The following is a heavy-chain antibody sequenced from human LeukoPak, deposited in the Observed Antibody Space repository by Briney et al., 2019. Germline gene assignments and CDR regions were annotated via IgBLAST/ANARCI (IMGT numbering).Heavy chain of an antibody. CDR1: GGSITSRSYY. J-gene: IGHJ4*02. V-gene: IGHV4-39*01. CDR2: IYHLGSV. D-gene: IGHD3-10*01. CDR3: ARREGRITMVRGVRGRPFDY. Sequence: SETLSLTCTVSGGSITSRSYYWGWIRQPPGRGLEWIGSIYHLGSVRYNPSLKNRVTISVDTSKNQFSLKLSSVTAADTAVYYCARREGRITMVRGVRGRPFDYWGQGTLVTVSS.